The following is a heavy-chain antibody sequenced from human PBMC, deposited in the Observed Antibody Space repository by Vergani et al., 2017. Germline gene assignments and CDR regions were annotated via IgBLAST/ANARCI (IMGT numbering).Heavy chain of an antibody. CDR3: ARVNTETTGHLYYYYYMDV. D-gene: IGHD4-11*01. CDR2: IDDTGRP. Sequence: QVQLQQWGGGLLKPSETLSLTCVMNGGSFTSYHWTWIRQSPGEGLEWVGDIDDTGRPDYNPSLKSRLTMSVDKSRNQFSLTLNSVTATDTAIYFCARVNTETTGHLYYYYYMDVWGQGTAVTVS. CDR1: GGSFTSYH. J-gene: IGHJ6*03. V-gene: IGHV4-34*01.